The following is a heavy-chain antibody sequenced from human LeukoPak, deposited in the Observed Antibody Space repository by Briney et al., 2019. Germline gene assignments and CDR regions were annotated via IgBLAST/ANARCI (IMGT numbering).Heavy chain of an antibody. CDR2: LYSDGRT. J-gene: IGHJ4*02. D-gene: IGHD2-15*01. Sequence: PGGSLRLSCAASGFTVNSNYMNWVRQAPGKGLEWVSVLYSDGRTYYADSVKGRFTIPRDTSKNTLYLQVNSLRAEDTAVYYCARGGGYYPIDYWGQGTLVTVSS. V-gene: IGHV3-53*01. CDR1: GFTVNSNY. CDR3: ARGGGYYPIDY.